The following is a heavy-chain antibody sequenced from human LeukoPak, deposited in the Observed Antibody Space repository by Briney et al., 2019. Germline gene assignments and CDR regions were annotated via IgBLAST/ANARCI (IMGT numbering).Heavy chain of an antibody. Sequence: GRSLRLSCAASGFTFSSYAMHWVCQAPGKGLEWVAVISYDGSNKYYADSVKGRFTISRDNSKNTLYLQMNSLRAEDTAVYYCAREDILTLGIDYWGQGTLVTVSS. D-gene: IGHD3-9*01. J-gene: IGHJ4*02. CDR2: ISYDGSNK. V-gene: IGHV3-30*04. CDR3: AREDILTLGIDY. CDR1: GFTFSSYA.